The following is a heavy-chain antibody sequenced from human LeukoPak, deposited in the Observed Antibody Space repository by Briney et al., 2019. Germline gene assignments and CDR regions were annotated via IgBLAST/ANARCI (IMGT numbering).Heavy chain of an antibody. CDR2: VSGSGVST. Sequence: PGGSLRLSCAASGFTFSSYTFSTYAMSWVRQAPGKGLEWVSAVSGSGVSTNYADSVKGRFTISRDNSKNTLYLQMNGLRAEDTAVYYCAKGVEDSGIYYYYYMDVWGKGTTVTVSS. D-gene: IGHD2-15*01. V-gene: IGHV3-23*01. CDR3: AKGVEDSGIYYYYYMDV. CDR1: GFTFSSYTFSTYA. J-gene: IGHJ6*03.